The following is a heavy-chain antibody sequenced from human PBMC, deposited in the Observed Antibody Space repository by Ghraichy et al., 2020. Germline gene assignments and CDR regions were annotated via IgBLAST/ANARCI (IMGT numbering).Heavy chain of an antibody. CDR1: GFTVSTDY. CDR2: IFSGGST. CDR3: ARDSTSSYYFDL. J-gene: IGHJ2*01. D-gene: IGHD2-2*01. Sequence: GGSLRLSCAASGFTVSTDYISWVRQAPGKGLEWVSVIFSGGSTRYADSVKGRFTISRDNSKDTVYLQMNSLSAEDTAVYYCARDSTSSYYFDLWGRGTLVSVSS. V-gene: IGHV3-53*01.